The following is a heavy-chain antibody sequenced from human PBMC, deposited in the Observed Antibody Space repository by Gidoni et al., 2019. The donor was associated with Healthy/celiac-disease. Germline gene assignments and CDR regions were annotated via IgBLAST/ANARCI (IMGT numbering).Heavy chain of an antibody. CDR3: ARRSGVGATSLYDY. Sequence: QLQLQESGPGLVRPSETLSLTCTVSGGSVRSSSYYWGWIRQPPGKGLEWIGSFYYTGRTYYNPSLKSRVTISVDTSNNQFSLKLSYVTAADPAVYYCARRSGVGATSLYDYWGQGTLVTVSS. J-gene: IGHJ4*02. CDR2: FYYTGRT. V-gene: IGHV4-39*07. CDR1: GGSVRSSSYY. D-gene: IGHD1-26*01.